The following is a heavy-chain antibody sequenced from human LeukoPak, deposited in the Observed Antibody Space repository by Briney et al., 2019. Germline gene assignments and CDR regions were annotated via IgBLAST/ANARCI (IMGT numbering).Heavy chain of an antibody. CDR2: IYHSGST. CDR3: ARAIKFGKELDY. D-gene: IGHD5-12*01. J-gene: IGHJ4*02. Sequence: SQTLSLTCTVSGGSISSGGYYWSWISQHPGKGLEWIGYIYHSGSTYYNPSLKSRVTISVDRSKNQFSLKLSSVTAADTAVYYCARAIKFGKELDYWGQGTLVTVSS. V-gene: IGHV4-30-2*01. CDR1: GGSISSGGYY.